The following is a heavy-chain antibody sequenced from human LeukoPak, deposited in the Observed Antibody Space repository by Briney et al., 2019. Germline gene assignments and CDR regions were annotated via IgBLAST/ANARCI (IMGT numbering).Heavy chain of an antibody. Sequence: GGSLRLSCAASGFTFSSYGMHWVRQAPGKGLEWVAFIRYDGSNKYCADSVKGRFTISRDNSKNTLYLQMNSLRAEDTAVYYCAKERDDYMVRYYYYYMDVWGKGTTVTVSS. CDR2: IRYDGSNK. CDR1: GFTFSSYG. J-gene: IGHJ6*03. V-gene: IGHV3-30*02. D-gene: IGHD4-11*01. CDR3: AKERDDYMVRYYYYYMDV.